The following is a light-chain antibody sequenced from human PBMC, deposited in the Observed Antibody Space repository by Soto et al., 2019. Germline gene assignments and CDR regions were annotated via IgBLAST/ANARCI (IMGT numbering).Light chain of an antibody. CDR3: CSYAGRYTWV. CDR1: SSDVGAYNY. V-gene: IGLV2-11*01. Sequence: QSALPQPRSVSGSPGQSVTISCTGTSSDVGAYNYVSWYQQHPGKAPKFMIYAVSRRPSGVPDRFSGSKSGNTASLTISGLQAEDEADYYCCSYAGRYTWVFGGGTKLTVL. CDR2: AVS. J-gene: IGLJ3*02.